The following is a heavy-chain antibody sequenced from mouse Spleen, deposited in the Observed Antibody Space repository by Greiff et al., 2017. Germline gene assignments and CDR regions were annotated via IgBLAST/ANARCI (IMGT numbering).Heavy chain of an antibody. J-gene: IGHJ4*01. V-gene: IGHV5-6*01. D-gene: IGHD1-1*01. Sequence: EVNVVESGGDLVKPGGSLKLSCAASGFTFSSYGMSWVRQTPDKRLEWVATISSGGSYTYYPDSVKGRFTISRDNAKNTLYLQMSSLKSEDTAMYYCARHTLITTVVGTDYAMDYWGQGTSVTVSS. CDR1: GFTFSSYG. CDR2: ISSGGSYT. CDR3: ARHTLITTVVGTDYAMDY.